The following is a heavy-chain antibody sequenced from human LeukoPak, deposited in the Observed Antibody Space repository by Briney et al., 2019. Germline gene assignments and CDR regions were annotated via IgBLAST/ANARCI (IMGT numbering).Heavy chain of an antibody. Sequence: GGSLRLSCAASGFTDNNNYMSWVRQAPGKGLEWGAVIYIGGGTYYAASVKGRFNLSRDTSQNTLFLQMNRPRADDTAMYYCARGQGAWGQGTLVTVSS. CDR3: ARGQGA. J-gene: IGHJ5*02. CDR2: IYIGGGT. CDR1: GFTDNNNY. V-gene: IGHV3-53*01.